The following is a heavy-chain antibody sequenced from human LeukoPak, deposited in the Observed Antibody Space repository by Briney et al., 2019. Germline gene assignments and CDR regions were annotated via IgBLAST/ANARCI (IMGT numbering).Heavy chain of an antibody. CDR2: IYYSGST. J-gene: IGHJ4*02. Sequence: SQTLSLTCTVSGGSISSGGYYWSWIRQHPGKGLEWIGYIYYSGSTYYNPSLKSRVTISVDTSKNQFSLKLSSVTAADTAVYYCARGGDDFWSGYYFDYWGQGTLVTVSS. D-gene: IGHD3-3*01. CDR3: ARGGDDFWSGYYFDY. CDR1: GGSISSGGYY. V-gene: IGHV4-31*03.